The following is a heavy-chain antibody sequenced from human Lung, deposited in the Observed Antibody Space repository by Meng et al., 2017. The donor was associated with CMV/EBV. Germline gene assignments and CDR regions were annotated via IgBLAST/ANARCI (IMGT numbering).Heavy chain of an antibody. CDR2: ISSSGSTI. J-gene: IGHJ6*02. CDR3: ARTGTSANYYYYYGMDV. Sequence: GGSXRLXCAASGFTFSDYYMSWIRQAPGKGLEWVSYISSSGSTIYYADSLKGRFTISRDNAKNSLYLQMNSLKAEDTAVYYCARTGTSANYYYYYGMDVWXQGTXVTVSS. CDR1: GFTFSDYY. V-gene: IGHV3-11*01. D-gene: IGHD1/OR15-1a*01.